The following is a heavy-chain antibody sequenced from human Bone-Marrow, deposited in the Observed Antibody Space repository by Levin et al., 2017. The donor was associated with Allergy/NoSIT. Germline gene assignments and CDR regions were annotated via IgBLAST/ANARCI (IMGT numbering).Heavy chain of an antibody. CDR2: IYYRGSS. J-gene: IGHJ5*02. Sequence: PSETLSLTCLASGDSVNSGIYYYHWIRQSPGKGLEWIASIYYRGSSYYNATLKSRVTVSLDMSKNQVFLKMTSMTAADTAVYFCARGAGSFDHWGQGALVTVSS. CDR1: GDSVNSGIYY. CDR3: ARGAGSFDH. V-gene: IGHV4-39*07.